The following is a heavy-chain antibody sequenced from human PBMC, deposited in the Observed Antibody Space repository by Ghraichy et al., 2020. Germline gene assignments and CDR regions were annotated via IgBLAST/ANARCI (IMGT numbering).Heavy chain of an antibody. CDR1: GFTFSSYG. CDR3: AKGGRYSSSWYDFFQH. V-gene: IGHV3-30*18. Sequence: GGSLRLSCAASGFTFSSYGMHWVRQAPGKGLEWVAVISYDGSNKYYADSVKGRFTISRDNSQNTLYLQMNSLRTEDTAVYYCAKGGRYSSSWYDFFQHWGQGTMVIVSS. J-gene: IGHJ3*01. CDR2: ISYDGSNK. D-gene: IGHD6-13*01.